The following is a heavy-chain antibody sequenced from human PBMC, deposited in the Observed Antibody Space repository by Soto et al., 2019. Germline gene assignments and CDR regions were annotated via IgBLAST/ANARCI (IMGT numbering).Heavy chain of an antibody. V-gene: IGHV3-33*01. D-gene: IGHD6-13*01. CDR3: AGAYSSSWYVTAIDY. CDR1: GFSFSSYA. J-gene: IGHJ4*02. Sequence: QVHVVESGGGVVQPGRSLRLSCAASGFSFSSYAMHWVRQAPGKGLEWVAVIWYDGSTEYYEDSVKGRFTISRDNSNSTLYLQMNSLRAEDTAVYYCAGAYSSSWYVTAIDYWGQGTLVTVSS. CDR2: IWYDGSTE.